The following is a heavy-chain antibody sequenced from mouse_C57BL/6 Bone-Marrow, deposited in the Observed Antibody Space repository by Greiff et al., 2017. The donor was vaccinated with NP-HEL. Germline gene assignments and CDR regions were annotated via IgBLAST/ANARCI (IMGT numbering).Heavy chain of an antibody. CDR2: IYPGSGNT. V-gene: IGHV1-66*01. CDR3: ALYYGSPWYFDV. Sequence: QVQLQQSGPELVKPGASVKISCKASGYSFTSYYIHWVKQRPGQGLEWIGWIYPGSGNTKYNEKFKGKATLTADTSSSTAYMQLSSLTAEDSAVYYCALYYGSPWYFDVWGTGTTVTVSS. D-gene: IGHD1-1*01. CDR1: GYSFTSYY. J-gene: IGHJ1*03.